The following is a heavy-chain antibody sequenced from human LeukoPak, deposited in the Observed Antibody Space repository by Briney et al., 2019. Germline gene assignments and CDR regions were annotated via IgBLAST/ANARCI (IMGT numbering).Heavy chain of an antibody. D-gene: IGHD3-10*01. CDR1: GGSFSSGSYY. CDR2: IYSSGST. Sequence: SETLSLTCTVSGGSFSSGSYYWSWIRQPAGKGLEWIGRIYSSGSTNYNPSLKSRVTISLDTSKNQFSLKLSSVTAADTAVYYCASSRGFGELLDFDYWGQGTLVTVSS. J-gene: IGHJ4*02. CDR3: ASSRGFGELLDFDY. V-gene: IGHV4-61*02.